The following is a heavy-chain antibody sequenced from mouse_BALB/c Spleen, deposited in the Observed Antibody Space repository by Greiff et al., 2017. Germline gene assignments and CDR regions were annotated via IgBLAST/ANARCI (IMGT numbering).Heavy chain of an antibody. V-gene: IGHV5-12-2*01. J-gene: IGHJ4*01. CDR1: GFTFSSYT. Sequence: EVMLVESGGGLVQPGGSLKLSCAASGFTFSSYTMSWVRQTPEKRLAWVAYISNGGGSTYYPDTVKGRFTISRDNAKNTLYLQMSSLKSEDTAMYYCARDWRPYAMDYWGQGTSVTVSS. CDR2: ISNGGGST. CDR3: ARDWRPYAMDY.